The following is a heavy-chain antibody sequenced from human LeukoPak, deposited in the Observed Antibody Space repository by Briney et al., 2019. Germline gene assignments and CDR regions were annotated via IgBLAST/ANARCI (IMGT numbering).Heavy chain of an antibody. D-gene: IGHD6-19*01. V-gene: IGHV3-74*01. J-gene: IGHJ4*02. CDR2: VNTDGGST. Sequence: GGSLRLSCAASGFSFTTYWMHWVRQAPGKGLVWVSRVNTDGGSTTYADSVKGRFTISRDNAKSTLYLEMNTLRAEDTAVYYCTRGSGYSSGWYPFDSWGQGTLVTVSS. CDR3: TRGSGYSSGWYPFDS. CDR1: GFSFTTYW.